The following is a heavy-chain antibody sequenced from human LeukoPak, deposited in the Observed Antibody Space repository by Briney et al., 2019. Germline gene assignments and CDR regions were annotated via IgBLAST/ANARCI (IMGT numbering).Heavy chain of an antibody. CDR1: GFTVSSNY. V-gene: IGHV3-53*01. CDR2: IYSGGST. J-gene: IGHJ6*02. D-gene: IGHD6-19*01. Sequence: PGGSLRLSCAASGFTVSSNYMSWVRQAPGKGLEWVSVIYSGGSTYYADSVKGRFTISRDNSKNTLYLQMNSLRAEDTAVYYCAKSSYSSGWENRYYYYYGMDVWGQGTTVTVSS. CDR3: AKSSYSSGWENRYYYYYGMDV.